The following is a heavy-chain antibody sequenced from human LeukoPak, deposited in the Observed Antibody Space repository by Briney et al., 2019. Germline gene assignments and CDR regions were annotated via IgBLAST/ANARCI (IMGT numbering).Heavy chain of an antibody. V-gene: IGHV3-21*01. D-gene: IGHD2-15*01. J-gene: IGHJ3*02. Sequence: GGSLRLSCAASGFTFSSYSMNWVRQAPGKGLEWVSSISSSSSSYIYYADSVQGRFTISRDNAKNSLYLQMNSRRAEDTALFYVAGDPRFTQGAFDIWGQGTMVTVSS. CDR3: AGDPRFTQGAFDI. CDR1: GFTFSSYS. CDR2: ISSSSSSYI.